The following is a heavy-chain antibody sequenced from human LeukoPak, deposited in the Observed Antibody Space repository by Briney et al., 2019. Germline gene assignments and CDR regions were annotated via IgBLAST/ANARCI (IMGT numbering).Heavy chain of an antibody. CDR3: ARDRGSSGFDAFDI. V-gene: IGHV3-33*01. CDR2: VWYDGSKK. Sequence: GGSLRLSCAASGFTFSSYGMHWVRQAPGKGLEWVAVVWYDGSKKYSADSVKGRITISRDDSKNTLYLQMNSLRAEDTAVYYCARDRGSSGFDAFDIWGQGTMVTVSS. J-gene: IGHJ3*02. D-gene: IGHD6-19*01. CDR1: GFTFSSYG.